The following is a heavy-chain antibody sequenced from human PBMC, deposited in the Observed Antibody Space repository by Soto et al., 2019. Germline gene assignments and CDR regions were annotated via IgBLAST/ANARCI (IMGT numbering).Heavy chain of an antibody. Sequence: SVKVSCKASGGTFSSYAISWVRQARGQGLEWMGGIIPIFGTANYAQKFQGRVTITADKSTSTAYMELSSLRSEDTAVYYCARDYKNYYDSSGYYYQAFDIWGQGTMVTVSS. CDR3: ARDYKNYYDSSGYYYQAFDI. CDR2: IIPIFGTA. CDR1: GGTFSSYA. V-gene: IGHV1-69*06. D-gene: IGHD3-22*01. J-gene: IGHJ3*02.